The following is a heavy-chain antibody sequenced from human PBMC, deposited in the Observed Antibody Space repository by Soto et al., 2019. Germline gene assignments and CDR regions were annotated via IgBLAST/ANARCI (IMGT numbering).Heavy chain of an antibody. V-gene: IGHV5-51*01. Sequence: GESLKISCKGSGYSFATYWIAWVRQMPGKGLEWMGIIYPGDSDTRYSPSFQGQVTISADKSINTAYLQWSSLKASDNAMYYCARDYCRGTTCYEFDYWGQGTQVTVSS. CDR3: ARDYCRGTTCYEFDY. J-gene: IGHJ4*02. CDR1: GYSFATYW. D-gene: IGHD2-2*01. CDR2: IYPGDSDT.